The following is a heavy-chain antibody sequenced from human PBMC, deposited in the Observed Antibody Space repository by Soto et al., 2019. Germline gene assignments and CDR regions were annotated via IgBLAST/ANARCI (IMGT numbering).Heavy chain of an antibody. CDR1: GFTFRSFT. CDR2: ISSNSAYI. D-gene: IGHD6-13*01. CDR3: TRDASRDSSARGWFDP. Sequence: GGSLRLSCAASGFTFRSFTMNWVRQAPGKGLEWVSTISSNSAYIYYTDALRGRFTISRDNAKNPLHLQMNSLRAEDTAVYYCTRDASRDSSARGWFDPWGPGTLVTVSS. J-gene: IGHJ5*02. V-gene: IGHV3-21*01.